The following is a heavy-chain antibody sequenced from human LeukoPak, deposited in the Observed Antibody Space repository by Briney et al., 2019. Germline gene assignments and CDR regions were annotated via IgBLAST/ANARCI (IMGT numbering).Heavy chain of an antibody. CDR1: GFTFSSHG. CDR3: AKEHKYSSSWYYFDY. D-gene: IGHD6-13*01. J-gene: IGHJ4*02. Sequence: GGSLRLSCAASGFTFSSHGMHWVRQAPGKGLEWVALIWYDGSNTYYADSVKGRFTISRDNSKNTLYLQMNSLRAEDTAIYYCAKEHKYSSSWYYFDYWGQGTLVTVSS. CDR2: IWYDGSNT. V-gene: IGHV3-33*06.